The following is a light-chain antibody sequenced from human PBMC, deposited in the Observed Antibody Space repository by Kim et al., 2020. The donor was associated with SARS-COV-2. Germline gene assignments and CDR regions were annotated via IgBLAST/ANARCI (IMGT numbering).Light chain of an antibody. CDR3: HQRSRWPLT. V-gene: IGKV3-11*01. CDR2: DVS. CDR1: QSIGYY. J-gene: IGKJ4*01. Sequence: SLSPGERATLSCRASQSIGYYLAWYQQRPGQAPRLLIYDVSYRATGIPDRFSGGGSGTDFTLTIISLEPEDSAVYYCHQRSRWPLTFGGGTKLEI.